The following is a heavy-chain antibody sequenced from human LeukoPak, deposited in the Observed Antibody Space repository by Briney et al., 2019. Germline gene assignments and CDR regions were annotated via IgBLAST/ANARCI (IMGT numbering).Heavy chain of an antibody. J-gene: IGHJ6*03. CDR3: ATTLYRGNSMDL. Sequence: PSETLSLTCTAGGSISTYYRSWIRQGPRKGLERIGYIFHSGSTDYNPCLSSRVTISVETARNEFSLEFKSVAAADTAMYYCATTLYRGNSMDLWGRGATVPVSS. CDR2: IFHSGST. CDR1: GGSISTYY. V-gene: IGHV4-59*08. D-gene: IGHD2/OR15-2a*01.